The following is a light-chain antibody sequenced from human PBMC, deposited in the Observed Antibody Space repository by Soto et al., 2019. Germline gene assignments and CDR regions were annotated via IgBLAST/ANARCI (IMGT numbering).Light chain of an antibody. CDR3: SSYTSSSTLV. V-gene: IGLV2-14*01. Sequence: SALTQPASVSGSPGQSITISCTGSSSDVGGYNYVSWYQQHPGKAPKLMIYEVSNRPSGISNRFSGSKSGNTASLTLSGLQAEDEADYSCSSYTSSSTLVFGGGTKVTVL. J-gene: IGLJ2*01. CDR2: EVS. CDR1: SSDVGGYNY.